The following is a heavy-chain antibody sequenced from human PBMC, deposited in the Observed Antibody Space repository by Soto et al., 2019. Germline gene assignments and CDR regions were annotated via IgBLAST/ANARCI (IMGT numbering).Heavy chain of an antibody. J-gene: IGHJ5*02. CDR2: IIPIFGTA. CDR3: ASELAALNWFDP. CDR1: GGTFSSYA. D-gene: IGHD1-1*01. V-gene: IGHV1-69*13. Sequence: SVKVSCKASGGTFSSYAISWVRQAPGQGLEWMGGIIPIFGTANYAQKFQGRVTITADESTSTAYMELSSLRSEDTAVYYCASELAALNWFDPWGQGTLVTVSS.